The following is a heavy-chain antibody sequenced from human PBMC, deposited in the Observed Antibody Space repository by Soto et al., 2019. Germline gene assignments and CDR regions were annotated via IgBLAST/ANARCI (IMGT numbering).Heavy chain of an antibody. CDR3: VGVSTYFEY. J-gene: IGHJ4*02. CDR1: RFIFSSYA. V-gene: IGHV3-48*02. CDR2: NSISSASI. Sequence: ESGGGLVQPGGSLRLTCVASRFIFSSYAMNWVRQAPGKGLEWISFNSISSASIYYADSVKGRFTISRDNAGNSLYLQMNSLRDEDTAVYYCVGVSTYFEYWGQGTLVTVSS.